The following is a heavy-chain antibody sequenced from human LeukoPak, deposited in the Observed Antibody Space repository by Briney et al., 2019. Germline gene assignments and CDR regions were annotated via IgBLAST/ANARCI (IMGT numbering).Heavy chain of an antibody. CDR3: XSIVEQQLVHWGEYYFDY. J-gene: IGHJ4*02. V-gene: IGHV4-4*08. CDR1: GGSISSYX. Sequence: PSETLXLTCTVSGGSISSYXXXXXXQXPGKXXXXXXXXXXXGXXXYXXSLKSRVXXXXXXSKNQFSLKLSSVTAADTAVYYCXSIVEQQLVHWGEYYFDYWGQGTLVTVSS. D-gene: IGHD6-13*01. CDR2: XXXXGXX.